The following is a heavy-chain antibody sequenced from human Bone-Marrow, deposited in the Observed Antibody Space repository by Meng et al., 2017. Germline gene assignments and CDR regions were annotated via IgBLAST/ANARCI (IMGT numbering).Heavy chain of an antibody. D-gene: IGHD3-10*01. Sequence: ASSMVFCYVACDILSEVSMHWVRQAPGKGLEWRVGFDPEDGDTIYAQKFQGRVTMTEDTSTDTGYMELIRLRSEHTAAYYCSTGTMVRGELAPFYYYGMDVWGQGTTVTVSS. CDR1: CDILSEVS. CDR2: FDPEDGDT. J-gene: IGHJ6*02. V-gene: IGHV1-24*01. CDR3: STGTMVRGELAPFYYYGMDV.